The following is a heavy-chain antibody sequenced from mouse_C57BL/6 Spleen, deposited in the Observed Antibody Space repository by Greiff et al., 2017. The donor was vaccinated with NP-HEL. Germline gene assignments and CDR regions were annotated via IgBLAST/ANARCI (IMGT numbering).Heavy chain of an antibody. D-gene: IGHD4-1*01. V-gene: IGHV3-1*01. CDR1: GYSITSGYD. J-gene: IGHJ3*01. Sequence: VQLKESGPGMVKPSQSLSLTCTVTGYSITSGYDWHWIRHFPGNKLEWMGYISYSGSTNYNPSLKSRISITHDTSKNHFFLKLNSVTTEDTATYYCARGGTYAWFAYWGQGTLVTVSA. CDR3: ARGGTYAWFAY. CDR2: ISYSGST.